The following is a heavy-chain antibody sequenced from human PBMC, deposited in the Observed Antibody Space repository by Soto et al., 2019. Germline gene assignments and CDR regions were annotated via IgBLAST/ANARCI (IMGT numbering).Heavy chain of an antibody. CDR2: IYYSGST. CDR1: GGSISSSSYY. D-gene: IGHD4-17*01. CDR3: ARHKVRGATVTTLIPFWFDP. V-gene: IGHV4-39*01. Sequence: QLQLQESVPGLVKPSETLSLTCTVSGGSISSSSYYWGWIRQPPGKGLQWIGSIYYSGSTYYNPSLKSRVTISVDTSKNQSSMKLGSVTAADTAVYYCARHKVRGATVTTLIPFWFDPCGQGTMVTVSS. J-gene: IGHJ5*02.